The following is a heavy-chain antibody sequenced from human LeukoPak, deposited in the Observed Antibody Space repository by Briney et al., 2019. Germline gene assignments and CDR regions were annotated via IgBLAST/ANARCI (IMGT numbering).Heavy chain of an antibody. J-gene: IGHJ4*02. D-gene: IGHD3-9*01. Sequence: PSETLSLTCTVSGGSLTGYYWSWIRQPPGKGLEWIAYVYYTGRTLYNPSLESRVTISVDTSKTQISLKLTSVTAADTAVYYCARESLDYDILTGYGIFDYWGQGTLVTVSS. CDR1: GGSLTGYY. CDR2: VYYTGRT. V-gene: IGHV4-59*12. CDR3: ARESLDYDILTGYGIFDY.